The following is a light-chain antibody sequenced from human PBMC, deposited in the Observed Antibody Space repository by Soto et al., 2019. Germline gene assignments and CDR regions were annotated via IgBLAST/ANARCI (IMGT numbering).Light chain of an antibody. J-gene: IGKJ2*01. Sequence: DIQMTQSPSTLSASVGDRVTITCRASQSITTWFAWYQQKPGKAPKLLIYKAINLQSGVPSRFSRRGSGTDVRLTISSLQPEDFPSYYCQQYHGYQFTFGQGTKLEIK. V-gene: IGKV1-5*03. CDR3: QQYHGYQFT. CDR1: QSITTW. CDR2: KAI.